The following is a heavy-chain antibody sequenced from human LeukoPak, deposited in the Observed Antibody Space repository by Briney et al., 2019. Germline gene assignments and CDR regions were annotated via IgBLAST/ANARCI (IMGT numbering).Heavy chain of an antibody. CDR1: GYTFTGYY. CDR3: ARDLDCSSTSCHVSGFDP. J-gene: IGHJ5*02. V-gene: IGHV1-2*02. Sequence: GASVKVSCKASGYTFTGYYMHWVRQAPGRGLEWMGWINPNSGGTNYAQKFQGRVTMTRDTSISTAYMELSRLRSDDTAVYYCARDLDCSSTSCHVSGFDPWGQGTLVTVSS. D-gene: IGHD2-2*01. CDR2: INPNSGGT.